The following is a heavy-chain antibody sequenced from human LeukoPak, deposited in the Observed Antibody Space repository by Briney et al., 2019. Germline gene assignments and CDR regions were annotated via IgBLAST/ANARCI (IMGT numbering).Heavy chain of an antibody. CDR2: IKQDGSEK. V-gene: IGHV3-7*01. J-gene: IGHJ6*02. CDR1: GFTFSSYS. CDR3: ARDRPYYGMDV. Sequence: PGGSLRLSRAASGFTFSSYSMNWVRQAPGKGLEWVANIKQDGSEKYYVDSVKGRFTISRDNAKNSLYLQMNSLRAEDTAVYYCARDRPYYGMDVWGQGTTVTVSS.